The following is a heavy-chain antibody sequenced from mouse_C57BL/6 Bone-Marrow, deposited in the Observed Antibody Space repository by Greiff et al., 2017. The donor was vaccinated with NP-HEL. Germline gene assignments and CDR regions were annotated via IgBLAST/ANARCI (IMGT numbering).Heavy chain of an antibody. D-gene: IGHD1-1*01. CDR1: GYTFTSYW. V-gene: IGHV1-55*01. CDR2: IYPGSGST. J-gene: IGHJ2*01. CDR3: AAFSTTVVAHFDY. Sequence: QVQLQQPGAELVKPGASVKMSCKASGYTFTSYWITWVKQRPGQGLEWIGDIYPGSGSTNYNEKFKSKATLTVDTSSSTAYMQLSSLTSEDSAVYNYAAFSTTVVAHFDYWGQGTTLTVSS.